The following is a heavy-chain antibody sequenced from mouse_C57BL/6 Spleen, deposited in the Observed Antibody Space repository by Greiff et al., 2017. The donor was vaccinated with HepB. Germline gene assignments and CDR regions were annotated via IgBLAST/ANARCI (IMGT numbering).Heavy chain of an antibody. V-gene: IGHV5-6*01. CDR2: ISSGGSYT. CDR1: GFTFSSYG. J-gene: IGHJ1*03. D-gene: IGHD1-1*01. Sequence: EVKLVESGGDLVKPGGSLKLSCAASGFTFSSYGMSWVRQTPDKRLEWVATISSGGSYTYYPDSVKGRFTISRDNAKNTLYLQMSSLKSEDTAMYYCARPTVDWYFDVWGTGTTVTVSS. CDR3: ARPTVDWYFDV.